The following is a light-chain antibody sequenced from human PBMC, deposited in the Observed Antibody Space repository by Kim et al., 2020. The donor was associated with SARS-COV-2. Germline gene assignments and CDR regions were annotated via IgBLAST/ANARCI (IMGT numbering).Light chain of an antibody. CDR3: CSYAGSRNV. Sequence: QSALTQPASVSGSPGQSITISCTGTSSDVGTYDLVSWYQQHPGKAPKLLIYEVRKRPSGVSNRFSGSKSGNTASLAISGLQAEDEADYYCCSYAGSRNVFETGTKVTVL. J-gene: IGLJ1*01. V-gene: IGLV2-23*02. CDR2: EVR. CDR1: SSDVGTYDL.